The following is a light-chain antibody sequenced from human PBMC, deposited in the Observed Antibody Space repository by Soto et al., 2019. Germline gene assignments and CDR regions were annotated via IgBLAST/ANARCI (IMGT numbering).Light chain of an antibody. V-gene: IGKV4-1*01. CDR3: QQSYSTSYT. CDR1: QSVLYSSNNKNY. Sequence: DIVMTQSPDSLAVFLGERATINCKSSQSVLYSSNNKNYLAWYQQKPGQPPKLLIYWASTRESGVPDRFSGSGSGTDFTLTISSLQADDVAVYYCQQSYSTSYTFGQGTKLEIK. CDR2: WAS. J-gene: IGKJ2*01.